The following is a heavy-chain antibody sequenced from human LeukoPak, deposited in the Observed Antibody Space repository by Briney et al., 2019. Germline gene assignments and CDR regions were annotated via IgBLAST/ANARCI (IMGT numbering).Heavy chain of an antibody. CDR2: INPNSGGT. CDR1: GYTFTGYY. J-gene: IGHJ4*02. V-gene: IGHV1-2*02. D-gene: IGHD6-19*01. CDR3: ASIAVAGRYYFDY. Sequence: GASVKVSCKASGYTFTGYYMHWVRQAPGQGLEWMGWINPNSGGTNYAQKFQGRVTMTRDTSISTAYMELSRLRSDDTAVYYCASIAVAGRYYFDYWGQGTLVTVSS.